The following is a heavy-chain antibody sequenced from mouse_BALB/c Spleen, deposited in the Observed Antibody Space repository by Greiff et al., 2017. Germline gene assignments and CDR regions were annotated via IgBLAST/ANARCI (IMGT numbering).Heavy chain of an antibody. J-gene: IGHJ3*01. Sequence: EVKLMESGGDLVKPGGSLKLSCAASGFTFSSYGMSWVRQTPDKRLEWVATISSGGSYTYYPDSVKGRFTISRDNAKNTLYLQMSSLKSEDTAMYYCARLRAYWGQGTLVTVSA. CDR3: ARLRAY. V-gene: IGHV5-6*01. CDR1: GFTFSSYG. CDR2: ISSGGSYT.